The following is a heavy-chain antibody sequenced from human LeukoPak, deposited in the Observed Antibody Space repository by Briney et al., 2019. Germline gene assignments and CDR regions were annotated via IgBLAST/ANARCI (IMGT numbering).Heavy chain of an antibody. V-gene: IGHV3-23*01. Sequence: GGSLRLSCAASGFTFSSYAMSWVRQAPGKGLEWVSGISGSGGSTYYADSVKGRFTISRDNSKNTLYLQMNSLRAEDTAVYYCAKDLGYCTNGVCYNHSDYWGQGTLVTVSS. D-gene: IGHD2-8*01. CDR2: ISGSGGST. CDR1: GFTFSSYA. J-gene: IGHJ4*02. CDR3: AKDLGYCTNGVCYNHSDY.